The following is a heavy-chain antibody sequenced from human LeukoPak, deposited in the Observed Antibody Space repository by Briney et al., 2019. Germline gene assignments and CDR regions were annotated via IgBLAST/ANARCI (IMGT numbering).Heavy chain of an antibody. V-gene: IGHV4-34*01. Sequence: SETLSLTCAVYGGSFSGYYWSWIRQPLGKGLEWIGEINHSGSTNYNPSLKSRVTISVDTSKNQFSLKLSSVTAADTAVYYCARLGCSSTSCDRTDYWGQGTLVTVSS. CDR2: INHSGST. J-gene: IGHJ4*02. D-gene: IGHD2-2*01. CDR1: GGSFSGYY. CDR3: ARLGCSSTSCDRTDY.